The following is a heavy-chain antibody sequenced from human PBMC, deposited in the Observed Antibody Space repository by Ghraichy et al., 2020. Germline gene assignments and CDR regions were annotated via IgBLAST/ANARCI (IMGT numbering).Heavy chain of an antibody. CDR2: VYTSGST. D-gene: IGHD2-21*01. CDR1: GGSISSYY. CDR3: RRGRLGYCGGGCGNHFGMDV. Sequence: SQTLSRTCTVSGGSISSYYWSWIRQPAGKGLEWIGLVYTSGSTYYNPSLKSRVSMSVDTSKNQFSLRLTSVTAADTAVYNCRRGRLGYCGGGCGNHFGMDVWGKGTTVTVSS. J-gene: IGHJ6*04. V-gene: IGHV4-4*07.